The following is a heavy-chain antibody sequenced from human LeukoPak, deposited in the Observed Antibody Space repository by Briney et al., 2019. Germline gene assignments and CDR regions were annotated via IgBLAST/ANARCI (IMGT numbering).Heavy chain of an antibody. V-gene: IGHV3-74*01. CDR3: TRGSYYFNY. CDR2: INADESST. J-gene: IGHJ4*02. Sequence: PGGSLSLSCAASGFTFSRDWMHWVRQAPGRGLVWVSRINADESSTAYADSVKGRFIISRDNAKNTLYLQMNSLRVEDTAVYYCTRGSYYFNYWGQGTLVTVSS. CDR1: GFTFSRDW.